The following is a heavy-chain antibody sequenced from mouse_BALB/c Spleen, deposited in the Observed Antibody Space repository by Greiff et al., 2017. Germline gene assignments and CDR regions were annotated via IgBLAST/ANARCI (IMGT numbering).Heavy chain of an antibody. V-gene: IGHV1S41*01. CDR1: GYTFTSYW. Sequence: DLVKPGASVKLSCKASGYTFTSYWINWIKRRPGQGLEWIGRIAPGSGSTYYNEMFKGKATLTVDTSSSTAYIQLSSLSSEDSAVYLCARGSSYWYFDVWGAGTTVTVSS. D-gene: IGHD1-1*01. CDR3: ARGSSYWYFDV. J-gene: IGHJ1*01. CDR2: IAPGSGST.